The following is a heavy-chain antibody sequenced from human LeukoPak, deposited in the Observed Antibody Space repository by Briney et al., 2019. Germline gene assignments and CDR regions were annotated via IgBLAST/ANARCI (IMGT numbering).Heavy chain of an antibody. CDR3: ASEVPTAFFDH. Sequence: SETMSLTCAVSGGSISSGGYSWSWIRQPPGKGLEWLGYIFHSGRTYYNPSLQSRVTISVDRSRTQFSLKLRSVTAADTAVYYCASEVPTAFFDHWGQGTLVTVSS. D-gene: IGHD5-12*01. J-gene: IGHJ4*02. CDR1: GGSISSGGYS. CDR2: IFHSGRT. V-gene: IGHV4-30-2*01.